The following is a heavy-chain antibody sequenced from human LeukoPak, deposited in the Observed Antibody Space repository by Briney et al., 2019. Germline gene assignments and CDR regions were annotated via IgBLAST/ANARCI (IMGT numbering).Heavy chain of an antibody. CDR1: GYTFTSNY. D-gene: IGHD7-27*01. CDR3: VRTPPNWGFDY. V-gene: IGHV1-46*01. CDR2: IYPRDGST. J-gene: IGHJ4*02. Sequence: ASVKVSCMASGYTFTSNYIHWVRQAPGQGLEWMGMIYPRDGSTSYAQKFQGRVTVTRDTSASTVHMELSGLRSEDTAVYYCVRTPPNWGFDYWGQGTLVTVSS.